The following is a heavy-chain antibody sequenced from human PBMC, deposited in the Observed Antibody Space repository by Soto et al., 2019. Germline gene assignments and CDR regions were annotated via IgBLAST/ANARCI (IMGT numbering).Heavy chain of an antibody. CDR1: GGSISSGDYY. Sequence: QVQLQESGPGLVKPSQTLSLTCTVSGGSISSGDYYWSWIRQPPGKGLEWIGYIYYSGSTYYNPSLKGRVTISVDPSKNQFSLKLSSVTAADTAVYYCARGRVLRYFDWLLTAPVAYFDYWGQGTLVTVSS. D-gene: IGHD3-9*01. J-gene: IGHJ4*02. CDR2: IYYSGST. CDR3: ARGRVLRYFDWLLTAPVAYFDY. V-gene: IGHV4-30-4*01.